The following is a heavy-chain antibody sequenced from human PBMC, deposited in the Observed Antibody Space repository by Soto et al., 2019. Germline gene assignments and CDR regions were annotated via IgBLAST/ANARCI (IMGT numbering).Heavy chain of an antibody. CDR3: ATYPSMVLDAFDI. D-gene: IGHD2-8*01. J-gene: IGHJ3*02. CDR1: GYTSTSYD. V-gene: IGHV1-8*01. CDR2: MNPNSGNT. Sequence: QVQLVQSGAEVKKPGASVKVSCKASGYTSTSYDINWVRQATGQGLEWMGWMNPNSGNTGYAQKFQGRDTMTRSTSISTAYMELSSLASEDTAVYYCATYPSMVLDAFDIWGQGTKVTVSS.